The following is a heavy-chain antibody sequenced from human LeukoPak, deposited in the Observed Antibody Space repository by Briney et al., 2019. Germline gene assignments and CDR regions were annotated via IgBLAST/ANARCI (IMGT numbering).Heavy chain of an antibody. V-gene: IGHV3-23*01. CDR3: AKAGLGSEPIDY. D-gene: IGHD1-14*01. CDR1: GFTFTSYS. Sequence: PGGSLRLSCAASGFTFTSYSMNWVRQAPGKGLEWVSGISGSGTSTYYADSVKGRFTISRDNSKNTLYLQMNSLRAEDTAVYYCAKAGLGSEPIDYWGQGTLVTVSS. J-gene: IGHJ4*02. CDR2: ISGSGTST.